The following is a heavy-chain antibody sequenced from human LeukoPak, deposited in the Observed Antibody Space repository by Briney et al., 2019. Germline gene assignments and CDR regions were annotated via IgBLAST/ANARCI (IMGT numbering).Heavy chain of an antibody. Sequence: GGSLRLSCAASGFTFSSYGMNWVRQAPGKGLEWVAVIWSDGSNKHYGDSVKGRFTISRDNYKNTLYLQMDNLRVEDTAVYYCARGYCSGRSCYLGADYWGQGTLVTVSS. D-gene: IGHD2-15*01. V-gene: IGHV3-33*08. J-gene: IGHJ4*02. CDR3: ARGYCSGRSCYLGADY. CDR1: GFTFSSYG. CDR2: IWSDGSNK.